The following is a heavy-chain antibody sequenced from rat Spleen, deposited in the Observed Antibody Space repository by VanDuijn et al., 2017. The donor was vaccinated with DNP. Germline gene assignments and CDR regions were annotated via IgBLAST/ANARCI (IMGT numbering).Heavy chain of an antibody. Sequence: EVQLVESGGGLVQPGRSMKLSCAASGFTFSHYYMAWVRQAPAKGLEWVAYIGSAAYAPYYGDSVKGRFTISRDDAKNTLYLQMNSLRSEDTATYYCAARYSSSWFAYWGQGTLVTVSS. V-gene: IGHV5-25*01. CDR2: IGSAAYAP. CDR1: GFTFSHYY. CDR3: AARYSSSWFAY. D-gene: IGHD1-2*01. J-gene: IGHJ3*01.